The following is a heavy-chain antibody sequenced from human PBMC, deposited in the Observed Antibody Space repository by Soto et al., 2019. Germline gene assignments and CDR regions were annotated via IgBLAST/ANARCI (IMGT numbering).Heavy chain of an antibody. J-gene: IGHJ4*02. Sequence: SVKVSCKASGGTFSSYTISWVRQAPGQGLEWMGRIIPILGIANYAQKFQGRVTITADKSTSTAYMELSSLRSEDTAVYYCAGGGSLFDFLTGYYPEFYFWGQGSLVTVSS. CDR1: GGTFSSYT. D-gene: IGHD3-9*01. CDR3: AGGGSLFDFLTGYYPEFYF. V-gene: IGHV1-69*02. CDR2: IIPILGIA.